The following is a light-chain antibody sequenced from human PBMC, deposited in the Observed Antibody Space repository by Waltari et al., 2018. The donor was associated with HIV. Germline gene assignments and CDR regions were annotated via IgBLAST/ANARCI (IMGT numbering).Light chain of an antibody. J-gene: IGLJ1*01. V-gene: IGLV2-11*01. CDR1: SSDVGGYSY. CDR2: DVT. Sequence: QSALTQPRSVSGSPGQSVTISCTGTSSDVGGYSYVSWYQQHPAKAPKVLIYDVTKRPSGAPDRFSGPKSGHPASLTISGLQAEDEADYYCCSYAGSYKYILGSGTKVTVL. CDR3: CSYAGSYKYI.